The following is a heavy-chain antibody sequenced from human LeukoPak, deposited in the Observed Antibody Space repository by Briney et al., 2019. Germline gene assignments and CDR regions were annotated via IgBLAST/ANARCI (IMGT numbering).Heavy chain of an antibody. J-gene: IGHJ5*02. CDR1: GFSFSGHD. CDR3: ARADCSSSTCYLRRSWFDP. Sequence: PGGSLRLSCAASGFSFSGHDMNWVRQAPGKGLEWVSSISFSSTYIYYADSVGGRFTISRDNAKNSLYLQMNSLRVEDTAVYYCARADCSSSTCYLRRSWFDPWGQGTLVTVSS. V-gene: IGHV3-21*01. CDR2: ISFSSTYI. D-gene: IGHD2-2*01.